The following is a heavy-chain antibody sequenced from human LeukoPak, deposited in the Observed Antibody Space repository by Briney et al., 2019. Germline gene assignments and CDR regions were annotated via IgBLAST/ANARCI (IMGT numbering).Heavy chain of an antibody. CDR2: IYTIGNT. Sequence: SETLSLTCTVSGASISRGSHYWSWIRQPAGQELEWIGRIYTIGNTNYSPSLWRRATISVDTSRTQFALRLSSVTAADTAVYYCERDRSYYSDTGTDYWGQGALVTVSS. D-gene: IGHD3-22*01. V-gene: IGHV4-61*02. J-gene: IGHJ4*02. CDR3: ERDRSYYSDTGTDY. CDR1: GASISRGSHY.